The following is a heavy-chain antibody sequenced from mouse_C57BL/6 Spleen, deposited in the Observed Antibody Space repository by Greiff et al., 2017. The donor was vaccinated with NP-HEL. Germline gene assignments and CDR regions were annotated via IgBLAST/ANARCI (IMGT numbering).Heavy chain of an antibody. V-gene: IGHV3-8*01. CDR2: ISYSGST. J-gene: IGHJ1*03. CDR3: ARGSSYWYFDV. D-gene: IGHD1-1*01. CDR1: SDY. Sequence: EVKLMESGPGLAKPSQTLSLTSDYWNWIRKFPGNKLEYMGYISYSGSTYYNPSLKSRISITRDTSKNQYYLQLNSVTTEDTATYYCARGSSYWYFDVWGTGTTVTVSS.